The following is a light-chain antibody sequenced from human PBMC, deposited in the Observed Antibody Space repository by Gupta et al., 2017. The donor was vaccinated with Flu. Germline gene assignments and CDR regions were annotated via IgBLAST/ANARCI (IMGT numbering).Light chain of an antibody. CDR2: GAS. CDR1: QSVTRHY. CDR3: QLHRNSYV. Sequence: GERATHSCRASQSVTRHYLSCYQQRPGQSPRLLIYGASSRAAGIPDRFSGSVSGTDFTLVISRLEPEDVAVYYCQLHRNSYVFGRGTKLEI. V-gene: IGKV3-20*01. J-gene: IGKJ2*01.